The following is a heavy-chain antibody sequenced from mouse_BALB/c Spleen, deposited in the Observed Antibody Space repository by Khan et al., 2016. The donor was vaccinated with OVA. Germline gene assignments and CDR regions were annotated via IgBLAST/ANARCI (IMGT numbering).Heavy chain of an antibody. CDR2: IWAGGST. V-gene: IGHV2-9*02. Sequence: QVQLKEPGPGLVAPSQSLSITCTVSGFSLTSYGVHWVRQPPGKGLEWVGVIWAGGSTNYKSALMSRLSISKDNYKSQVILKMHSLQTDDTAMYYSASALPYYSYDGYAIDYWGQGISVTVSS. CDR1: GFSLTSYG. CDR3: ASALPYYSYDGYAIDY. D-gene: IGHD2-12*01. J-gene: IGHJ4*01.